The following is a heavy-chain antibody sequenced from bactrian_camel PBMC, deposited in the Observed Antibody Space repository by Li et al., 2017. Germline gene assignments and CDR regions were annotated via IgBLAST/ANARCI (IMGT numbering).Heavy chain of an antibody. V-gene: IGHV3S1*01. Sequence: HVQLVESGGGSVQLGESLRLSCTAIGYAWDRYCVGWFRQAPGKEREGIAVIYTGTGDGSTYYADSVKGRFTISRDNTKTTLYLQMDSLKPDDTAMYYCAAEHPRRLRGEIYCSNTLLAKDYAYWGQGTQVTVS. CDR1: GYAWDRYC. CDR2: IYTGTGDGST. D-gene: IGHD1*01. CDR3: AAEHPRRLRGEIYCSNTLLAKDYAY. J-gene: IGHJ4*01.